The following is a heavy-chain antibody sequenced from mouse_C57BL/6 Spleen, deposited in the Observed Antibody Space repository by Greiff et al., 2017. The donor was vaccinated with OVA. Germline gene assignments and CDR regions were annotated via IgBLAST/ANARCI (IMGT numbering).Heavy chain of an antibody. J-gene: IGHJ2*01. D-gene: IGHD1-3*01. CDR3: ARQSGGDYFDY. V-gene: IGHV5-12*01. CDR1: GFTFSDYY. Sequence: EVQLVESGGGLVQPGGSLKLSCAASGFTFSDYYMYWVRQTPEKRLEWVAYISNGGGSTYYPDTVKGRFTISRDNAKNTLYLQMSRLKSEDTAMYYCARQSGGDYFDYGGQGTTLTVSS. CDR2: ISNGGGST.